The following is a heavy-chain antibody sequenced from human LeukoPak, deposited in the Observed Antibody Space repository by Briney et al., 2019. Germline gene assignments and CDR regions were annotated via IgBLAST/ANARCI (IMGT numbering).Heavy chain of an antibody. V-gene: IGHV3-9*01. CDR1: GFTFDDYA. J-gene: IGHJ4*02. Sequence: GGSLRLSCAASGFTFDDYAMHWVRQAPGKGLEWVSGISWNSGSIGYADSVKGRFTISRDNAKNSLYLQMNSLRAEDTALYYCAKAIAAGWNLAYDYFDYWGQGTLVAVSS. D-gene: IGHD6-13*01. CDR2: ISWNSGSI. CDR3: AKAIAAGWNLAYDYFDY.